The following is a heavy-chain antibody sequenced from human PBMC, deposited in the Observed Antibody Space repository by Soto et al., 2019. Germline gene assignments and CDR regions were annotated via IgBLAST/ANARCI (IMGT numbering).Heavy chain of an antibody. D-gene: IGHD4-4*01. J-gene: IGHJ6*04. CDR1: GFTFSSYA. CDR3: AKDLESLFTVTTWDV. Sequence: EVQLLESGGGWVQPGGSLRLSCAASGFTFSSYAMSWVRQAPGKGLEWVSAISGSGGSTYYADSVKGRFTISRDNSKNTLYLQMNSLRAEDTAVYYCAKDLESLFTVTTWDVWGKGTTVTVSS. V-gene: IGHV3-23*01. CDR2: ISGSGGST.